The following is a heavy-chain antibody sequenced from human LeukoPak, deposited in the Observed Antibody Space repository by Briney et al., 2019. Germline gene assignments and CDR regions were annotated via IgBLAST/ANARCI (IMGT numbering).Heavy chain of an antibody. CDR1: GFTFSNYG. Sequence: TGGSLRLSCAASGFTFSNYGMHWVRQAPGKGLEWVAVISNDGNDKYYADSVKGRFTISRDNYENTLYLQMNSLRPEDTAVYYCAKTHSSGWYWGQGTLVTVSS. V-gene: IGHV3-30*18. CDR3: AKTHSSGWY. CDR2: ISNDGNDK. J-gene: IGHJ4*02. D-gene: IGHD6-19*01.